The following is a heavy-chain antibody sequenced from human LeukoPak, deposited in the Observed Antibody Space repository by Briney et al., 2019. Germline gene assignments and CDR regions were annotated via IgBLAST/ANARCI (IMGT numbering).Heavy chain of an antibody. CDR1: GFDFSDYY. CDR3: ARAGQLRYMDV. Sequence: GGSLRLSCAASGFDFSDYYMSWIRQAPGKGLEWISNIKTTGLTTYYADSVKGRFTISRDNAKNSLFLQMNSLRANDTAIYYCARAGQLRYMDVWGKGTAVTVSS. J-gene: IGHJ6*03. V-gene: IGHV3-11*04. CDR2: IKTTGLTT.